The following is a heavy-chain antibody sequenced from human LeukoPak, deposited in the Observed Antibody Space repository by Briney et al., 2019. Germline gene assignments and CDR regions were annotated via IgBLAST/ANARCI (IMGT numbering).Heavy chain of an antibody. CDR3: AREWGHYYDA. V-gene: IGHV1-18*01. J-gene: IGHJ3*01. D-gene: IGHD3-22*01. Sequence: GASVKVSCKTSGYTFINYAITWVRQAPGHGLEWMGRIRADNGHTSYTHNLQGRVTMTTDTATSTAYMELRSLRSADTAIYYCAREWGHYYDAWGQGTVVTVSP. CDR2: IRADNGHT. CDR1: GYTFINYA.